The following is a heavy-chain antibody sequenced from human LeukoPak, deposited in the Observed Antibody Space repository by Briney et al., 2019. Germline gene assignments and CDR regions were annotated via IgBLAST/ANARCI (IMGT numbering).Heavy chain of an antibody. CDR1: GGSISSYY. J-gene: IGHJ5*02. D-gene: IGHD6-19*01. CDR2: IYYSGST. CDR3: ARDSSGWYRWFDP. V-gene: IGHV4-59*01. Sequence: PSETLSLTCTVSGGSISSYYWSWIRQPPGKGLEWIGYIYYSGSTNYNPSLKSRVTISVDTSKNQFSLKLSSVTAADTAVYYCARDSSGWYRWFDPWGQGTLVTVSS.